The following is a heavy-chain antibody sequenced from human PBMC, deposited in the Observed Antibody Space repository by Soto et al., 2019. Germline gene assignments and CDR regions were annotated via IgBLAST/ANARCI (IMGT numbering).Heavy chain of an antibody. CDR1: GGSISSYY. CDR2: IYYSGST. J-gene: IGHJ4*02. D-gene: IGHD6-19*01. Sequence: QVQLQESGPGLVKPSETLSLTCTVSGGSISSYYWSWIRQPPGKGLEWIGYIYYSGSTNYNPSLKSRVTISVDTSKNQFSLKLSSVTAADTAVYYCASPGYSRGWYYFDYWGQGTLVTVSS. CDR3: ASPGYSRGWYYFDY. V-gene: IGHV4-59*08.